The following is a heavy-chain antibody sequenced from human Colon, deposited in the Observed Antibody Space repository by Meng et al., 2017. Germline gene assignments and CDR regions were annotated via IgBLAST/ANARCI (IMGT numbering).Heavy chain of an antibody. Sequence: GESLKISCAASGFIFRKYCMHWVRQAPGKGLEWVAVIWYDGSTTYYADSVKGRFTISRDYSKNTVFLQMNTLKAEDTAVYYCARDNDGDSQFSQFDYWGQGTLVTVSS. CDR1: GFIFRKYC. CDR3: ARDNDGDSQFSQFDY. D-gene: IGHD3-22*01. CDR2: IWYDGSTT. J-gene: IGHJ4*02. V-gene: IGHV3-33*01.